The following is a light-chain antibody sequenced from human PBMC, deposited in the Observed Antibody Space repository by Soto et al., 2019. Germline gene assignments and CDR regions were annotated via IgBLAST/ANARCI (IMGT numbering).Light chain of an antibody. V-gene: IGKV3-20*01. Sequence: EVVLTQSPGTLSLSPGRRATLSCRASQSVSSNYLAWYQQKLGQAPRLLIFAASSRATGIPDRFSGSGSGTDFTLTISRLEPEDFAVYYCQQYGGLPRTFGQGTKVEI. J-gene: IGKJ1*01. CDR3: QQYGGLPRT. CDR2: AAS. CDR1: QSVSSNY.